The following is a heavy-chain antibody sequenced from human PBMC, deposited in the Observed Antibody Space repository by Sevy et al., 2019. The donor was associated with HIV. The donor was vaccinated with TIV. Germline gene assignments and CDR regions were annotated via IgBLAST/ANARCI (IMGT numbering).Heavy chain of an antibody. CDR1: GGSISNYF. CDR2: IYYSGST. Sequence: SETLSLTCTVSGGSISNYFWSWIRQPPGKGLEWIGYIYYSGSTNYNPSLKSRVTISVETAKNQFSLKLRSVNAADTGVYYWARESIGAVGDFDYWGQGTLVTVSS. D-gene: IGHD6-13*01. J-gene: IGHJ4*02. V-gene: IGHV4-59*01. CDR3: ARESIGAVGDFDY.